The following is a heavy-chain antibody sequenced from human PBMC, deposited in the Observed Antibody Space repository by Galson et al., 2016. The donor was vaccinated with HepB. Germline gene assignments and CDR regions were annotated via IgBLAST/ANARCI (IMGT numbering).Heavy chain of an antibody. V-gene: IGHV3-53*01. D-gene: IGHD3-9*01. CDR1: DFDVKYNF. Sequence: SLRLSCAVSDFDVKYNFMSWVRQPPGKGLEWVSVIYADGSTHYADSVKGRLTISRDNSKNTVDLQMNNLRVGDTAVYYCAGDQERYFLDYWGQGILVSVSS. CDR3: AGDQERYFLDY. CDR2: IYADGST. J-gene: IGHJ4*02.